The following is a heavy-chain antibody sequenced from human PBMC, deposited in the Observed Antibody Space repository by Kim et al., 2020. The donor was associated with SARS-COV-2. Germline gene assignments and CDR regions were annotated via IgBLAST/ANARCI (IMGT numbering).Heavy chain of an antibody. Sequence: SETLSLTCAVYGGSFSGYYWSWIRQPPGKGLEWIGEINHSGSTNYNPSLKSRVTISVDTSKNQFSLKLSSVTAADTAVYYCARGEWGYCSSTSCYAESANKNYYYYGMDVWGQGTTVTVSS. CDR2: INHSGST. J-gene: IGHJ6*02. CDR3: ARGEWGYCSSTSCYAESANKNYYYYGMDV. D-gene: IGHD2-2*01. V-gene: IGHV4-34*01. CDR1: GGSFSGYY.